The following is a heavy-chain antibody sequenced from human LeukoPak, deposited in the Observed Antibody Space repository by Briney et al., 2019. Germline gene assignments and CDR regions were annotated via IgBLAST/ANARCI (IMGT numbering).Heavy chain of an antibody. CDR2: ISSSGSTI. CDR1: GFTVSSNY. Sequence: PGGSLRLSCAASGFTVSSNYMTWVRQAPGKGLEWVSYISSSGSTIYYADSVKGRFTISRDNAKNSLYLQMNSLRAEDTAVYYCARGQAGSGCSDYWGQGTLVTVSS. D-gene: IGHD6-19*01. V-gene: IGHV3-48*03. J-gene: IGHJ4*02. CDR3: ARGQAGSGCSDY.